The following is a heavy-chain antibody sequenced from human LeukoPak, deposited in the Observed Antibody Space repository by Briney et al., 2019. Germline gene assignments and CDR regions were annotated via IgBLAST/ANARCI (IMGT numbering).Heavy chain of an antibody. J-gene: IGHJ4*02. CDR1: GFTFTNAW. V-gene: IGHV3-15*01. CDR2: IKSKTDGETT. Sequence: NSGGSLRLSCVDSGFTFTNAWMSWVRQAPGEGLEWIGRIKSKTDGETTNYAEPVRGRFTISRDDSKSAVYLQMNNLKIEDTAVYYCTTDLGTYYHGSQRLIPIDYWGQGTLVTVSS. D-gene: IGHD3-10*01. CDR3: TTDLGTYYHGSQRLIPIDY.